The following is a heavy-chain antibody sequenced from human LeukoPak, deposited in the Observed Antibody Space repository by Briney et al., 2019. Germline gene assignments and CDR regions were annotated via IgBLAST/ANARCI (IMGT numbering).Heavy chain of an antibody. CDR2: ILYGGNVR. CDR3: ARDSRRGSPDYLDY. CDR1: GFTFSNYP. V-gene: IGHV3-30*04. J-gene: IGHJ4*02. Sequence: GRSLRLSCAASGFTFSNYPMHWVRQAPGKGLEWVAVILYGGNVRYHADSVKGRFTISRDGSKSPLYLEMSSLRDEDTAVYYCARDSRRGSPDYLDYWGQGTLVTVSS. D-gene: IGHD1-26*01.